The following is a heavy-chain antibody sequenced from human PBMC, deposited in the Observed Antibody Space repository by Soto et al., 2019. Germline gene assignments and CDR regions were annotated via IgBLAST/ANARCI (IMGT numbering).Heavy chain of an antibody. D-gene: IGHD6-19*01. Sequence: EVQLVESGGGLVKPGGSLRLSCAAFGFTFSSYSMNWVRQAPGKGLEWVSSISSSSSYIYYADSVKGRFTISRDNAKNSLYLQMNSLRAEDTAVYYCATNKGVAGTPDYWGQGTLVTVSS. CDR1: GFTFSSYS. CDR3: ATNKGVAGTPDY. CDR2: ISSSSSYI. J-gene: IGHJ4*02. V-gene: IGHV3-21*01.